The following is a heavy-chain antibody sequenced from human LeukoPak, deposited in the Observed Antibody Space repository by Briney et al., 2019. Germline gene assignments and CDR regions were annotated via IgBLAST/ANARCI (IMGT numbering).Heavy chain of an antibody. V-gene: IGHV3-33*01. D-gene: IGHD1-26*01. CDR1: GFTFGAYG. Sequence: GGSLRLSCAASGFTFGAYGMHWVRQAPGKGLEWVAVIWYEGSNRQYSDSVKGRFTISRDNSRETLYLQMNSLRAEDTAVYYCARQQGGWDNSFFDYWGQGTVVTISS. J-gene: IGHJ4*02. CDR2: IWYEGSNR. CDR3: ARQQGGWDNSFFDY.